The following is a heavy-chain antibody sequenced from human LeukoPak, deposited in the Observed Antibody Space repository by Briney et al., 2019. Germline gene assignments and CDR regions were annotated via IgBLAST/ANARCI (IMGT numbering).Heavy chain of an antibody. Sequence: PGGSLRLSCAASGFTFSSYSMNRVRQAPGKGLEWVSSISSSSSYIYYADSVKGRFTISRDNAKNSLYLQMNSLRAEDTAVYYCARDPAELPIDYWGQGTLVTVSS. CDR3: ARDPAELPIDY. CDR2: ISSSSSYI. D-gene: IGHD5-24*01. CDR1: GFTFSSYS. V-gene: IGHV3-21*01. J-gene: IGHJ4*02.